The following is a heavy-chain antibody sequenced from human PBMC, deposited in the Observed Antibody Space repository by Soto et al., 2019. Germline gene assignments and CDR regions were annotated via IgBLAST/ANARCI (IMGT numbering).Heavy chain of an antibody. CDR1: RFTFSSFW. V-gene: IGHV3-74*01. CDR3: ARAANIIIQTYLFDP. J-gene: IGHJ5*02. Sequence: EVQLVESGGGLVQPGGSLRLCCAASRFTFSSFWFHWVRQAPGKGLVWVSHINSDGSSTSYADSVKGRFTISRDNAKNTLYLQMNSLRAKDTTVYYCARAANIIIQTYLFDPWVQRALISVSA. CDR2: INSDGSST.